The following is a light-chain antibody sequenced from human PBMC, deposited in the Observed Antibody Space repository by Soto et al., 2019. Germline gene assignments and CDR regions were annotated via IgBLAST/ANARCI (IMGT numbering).Light chain of an antibody. V-gene: IGKV4-1*01. J-gene: IGKJ1*01. CDR3: QQYFNTPWT. Sequence: DIVMTQSPDSLAVSLGERATINCKSSQSLFYSSNNKDYLAWYQQKPGQPPRLLIYWASTRESGVPERFSGSGSGTDFTLTVSSLQAEDVASYYCQQYFNTPWTFGQGTKVEIK. CDR1: QSLFYSSNNKDY. CDR2: WAS.